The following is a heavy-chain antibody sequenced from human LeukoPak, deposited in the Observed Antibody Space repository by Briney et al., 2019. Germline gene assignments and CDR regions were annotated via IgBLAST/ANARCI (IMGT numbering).Heavy chain of an antibody. CDR3: ARGRVSYLDY. V-gene: IGHV1-8*01. J-gene: IGHJ4*02. D-gene: IGHD3-3*01. CDR1: GYTVTSYD. Sequence: ASVKLSCKASGYTVTSYDINWVRQATGQGPEWMGWMNPNSGNIGYAQKFQGRLTMTRDTSITTAYMELSSLRSEDTAVYYCARGRVSYLDYWGQGTLVAVSS. CDR2: MNPNSGNI.